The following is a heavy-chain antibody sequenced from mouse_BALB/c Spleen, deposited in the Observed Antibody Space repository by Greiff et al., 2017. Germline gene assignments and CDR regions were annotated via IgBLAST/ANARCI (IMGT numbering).Heavy chain of an antibody. CDR2: ISSGGGST. Sequence: DVQLVESGGGLVKPGGSLKLSCAASGFAFSSYDMSWVRQTPEKRLEWVAYISSGGGSTYYPDTVKGRFTISRDNAKNTLYLQMSSLKSEDTAMYYCARLWPLDYWGQGTTLTVSS. V-gene: IGHV5-12-1*01. CDR1: GFAFSSYD. D-gene: IGHD1-1*02. J-gene: IGHJ2*01. CDR3: ARLWPLDY.